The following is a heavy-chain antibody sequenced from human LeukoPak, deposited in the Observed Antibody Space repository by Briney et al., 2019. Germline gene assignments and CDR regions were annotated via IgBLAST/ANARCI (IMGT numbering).Heavy chain of an antibody. D-gene: IGHD3/OR15-3a*01. V-gene: IGHV3-30*18. Sequence: PGGSLRLSCEVSGITFSSYGMHWVRQAPGKGPEWVAVISYDAKRRDYADSVKGRFTISRDDSKNTFYLQMNSLTVEDTAIYYCAKDGRVGSPGTYFDYWGQGTMVTVSS. CDR2: ISYDAKRR. CDR3: AKDGRVGSPGTYFDY. CDR1: GITFSSYG. J-gene: IGHJ4*03.